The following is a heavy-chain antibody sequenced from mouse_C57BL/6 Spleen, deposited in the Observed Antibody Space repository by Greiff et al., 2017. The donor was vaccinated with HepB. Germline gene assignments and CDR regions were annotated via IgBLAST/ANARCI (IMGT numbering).Heavy chain of an antibody. CDR3: ARGGYYGSLDY. D-gene: IGHD1-1*01. CDR2: IDPSDSET. CDR1: GYTFTSYW. V-gene: IGHV1-52*01. J-gene: IGHJ2*01. Sequence: VQLQQPGAELVRPGSSVKLSCKASGYTFTSYWMHWVKQRPIQGLEWIGNIDPSDSETHYNQKFKDKATLTVDKSSSTAYMQLSSLTSEDSAVYYCARGGYYGSLDYWGQGTTLTVSS.